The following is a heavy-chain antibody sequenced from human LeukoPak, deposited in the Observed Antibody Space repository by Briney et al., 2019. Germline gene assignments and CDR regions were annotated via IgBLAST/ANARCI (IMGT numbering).Heavy chain of an antibody. J-gene: IGHJ4*02. CDR1: GFTFSSYS. V-gene: IGHV3-48*02. CDR2: ISSSSSTI. CDR3: ARAEIWRIAAAGPDY. D-gene: IGHD6-13*01. Sequence: GGSLRLSCAASGFTFSSYSMNWVRQAPGKGLEWVSYISSSSSTIYYADSVKGRFTISRDNAKNSLYLQMNSLRDEDTAVYYCARAEIWRIAAAGPDYWGQGTLVTVSS.